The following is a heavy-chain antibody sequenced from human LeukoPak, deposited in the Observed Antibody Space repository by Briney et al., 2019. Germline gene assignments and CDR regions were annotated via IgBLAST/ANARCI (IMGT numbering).Heavy chain of an antibody. D-gene: IGHD2-2*01. CDR2: IYTSGST. J-gene: IGHJ5*02. CDR3: ARDDCSSASCYNWFDP. Sequence: SQTLSLTCTVSGVSLSSGRYCWGWIRQPAGKGLEWIGRIYTSGSTNYNPSLKSRVTISVDTSKNQFSLKLSSVTAADTAVYYCARDDCSSASCYNWFDPWGQGTLVTVSS. CDR1: GVSLSSGRYC. V-gene: IGHV4-61*02.